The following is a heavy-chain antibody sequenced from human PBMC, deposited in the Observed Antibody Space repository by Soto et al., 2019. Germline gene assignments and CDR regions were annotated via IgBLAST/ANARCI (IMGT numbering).Heavy chain of an antibody. V-gene: IGHV2-5*01. J-gene: IGHJ4*02. CDR1: GFSLSTSGVG. CDR3: AHSERRIQLWAPFDY. Sequence: SGPTLVNPTQTLTLTCTFSGFSLSTSGVGVGWIRQPPGKALEWPALIYWNDDKRYGPSLKSRLTITKDTSKNQVVLTMTNMDPVDTATYYCAHSERRIQLWAPFDYWGQGTLVTVSS. D-gene: IGHD5-18*01. CDR2: IYWNDDK.